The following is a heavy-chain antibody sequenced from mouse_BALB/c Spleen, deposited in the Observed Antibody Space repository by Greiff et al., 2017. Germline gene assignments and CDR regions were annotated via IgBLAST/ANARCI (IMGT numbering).Heavy chain of an antibody. CDR3: TREGYYYGSSYAMDY. Sequence: VQLQQSGTVLARPGASVKMSCKASGYSFTSYWMHWVKQRPGQGLEWIGAIYPGNSDTSYNQKFKGKAKLTAVTSASTAYMELSSLTNEDSAVYYCTREGYYYGSSYAMDYWGQGTSVTVSS. CDR1: GYSFTSYW. J-gene: IGHJ4*01. D-gene: IGHD1-1*01. CDR2: IYPGNSDT. V-gene: IGHV1-5*01.